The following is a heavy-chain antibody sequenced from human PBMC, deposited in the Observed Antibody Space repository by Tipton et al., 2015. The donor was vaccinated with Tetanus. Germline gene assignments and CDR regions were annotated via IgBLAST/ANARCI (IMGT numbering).Heavy chain of an antibody. CDR3: ARDQGGGRVVRLNWFDP. CDR2: VYYSGST. V-gene: IGHV4-31*03. J-gene: IGHJ5*02. CDR1: GGSISSGGFF. D-gene: IGHD6-6*01. Sequence: TLSLTCTVSGGSISSGGFFWNWIRQFPGKGLEWIGYVYYSGSTFYNPSLKSRFSISVDTSKNQFSLNLTSVTAADPAVYYCARDQGGGRVVRLNWFDPWGHGTLVTVSS.